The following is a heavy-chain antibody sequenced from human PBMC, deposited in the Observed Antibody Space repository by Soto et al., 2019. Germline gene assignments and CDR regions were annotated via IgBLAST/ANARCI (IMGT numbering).Heavy chain of an antibody. CDR1: GDTFNFYT. V-gene: IGHV1-69*02. J-gene: IGHJ4*02. CDR2: IIPMLGMS. D-gene: IGHD3-10*01. Sequence: QVQLLQSGAEVKKPGSSVKVSCTASGDTFNFYTISWVRQAPGQGPEWMGRIIPMLGMSNYAQNFQGRVTMIADKSTSTAYMELSSLRSEDKALYYCATNYGSGSAHFDNWGQGTLVTVSS. CDR3: ATNYGSGSAHFDN.